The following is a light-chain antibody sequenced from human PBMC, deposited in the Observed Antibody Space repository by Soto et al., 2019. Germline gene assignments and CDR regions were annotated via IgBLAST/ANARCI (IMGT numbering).Light chain of an antibody. CDR2: AAS. CDR1: QSVTSN. V-gene: IGKV3D-15*02. Sequence: EIVLTQSPDPLAVSPGEVATLSCWASQSVTSNLAWYQQKRGQAPRLLIYAASTRATGVPARFSGSGSGTDFTLTISRLEPEDFAVYYCQQYSVSPRTLGQGTKVDIK. CDR3: QQYSVSPRT. J-gene: IGKJ1*01.